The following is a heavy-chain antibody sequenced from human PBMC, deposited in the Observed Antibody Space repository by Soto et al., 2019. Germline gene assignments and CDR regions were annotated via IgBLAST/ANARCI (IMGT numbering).Heavy chain of an antibody. CDR2: INWNGGST. CDR3: ARKDLYSSGQSAFDI. Sequence: GGSLRLSCAASGFTFDDYGMSWVRQAPGKGLEWVSGINWNGGSTGYADSVKGRFTISRDNAKNSLYLQMNSLRAEDTALYHCARKDLYSSGQSAFDIWGQGTMVTVSS. V-gene: IGHV3-20*01. CDR1: GFTFDDYG. D-gene: IGHD6-19*01. J-gene: IGHJ3*02.